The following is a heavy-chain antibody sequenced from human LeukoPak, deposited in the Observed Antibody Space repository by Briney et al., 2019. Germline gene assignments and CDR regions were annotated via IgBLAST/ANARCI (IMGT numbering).Heavy chain of an antibody. V-gene: IGHV4-59*01. CDR3: ARGGVVVPAAEEVGFDP. CDR2: IYYSGST. D-gene: IGHD2-2*01. CDR1: GGSISSYY. J-gene: IGHJ5*02. Sequence: PSETLSLTCTVSGGSISSYYWSWLRQPPGKGLEWVGYIYYSGSTNYNPSLQGRVTLSVDTSKNQFSLKLSSVSAADTAVYYCARGGVVVPAAEEVGFDPWGQGTLVTVSS.